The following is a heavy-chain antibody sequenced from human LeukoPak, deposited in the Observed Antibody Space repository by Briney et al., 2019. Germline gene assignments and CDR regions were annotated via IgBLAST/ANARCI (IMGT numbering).Heavy chain of an antibody. CDR3: AREQSRTRGWYTVDY. D-gene: IGHD6-19*01. CDR2: IRPDGDRT. J-gene: IGHJ4*02. CDR1: GFTFSTYA. V-gene: IGHV3-23*01. Sequence: GGSLRLSCAASGFTFSTYAITWVRQGPGKGLEWVSAIRPDGDRTYYANSVRGRFTTSRDNSKDTVYLQINGLRVEDTAVYYCAREQSRTRGWYTVDYWGQGTLVTVSS.